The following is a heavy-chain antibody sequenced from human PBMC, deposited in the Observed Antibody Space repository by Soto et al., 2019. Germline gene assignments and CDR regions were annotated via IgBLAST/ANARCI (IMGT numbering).Heavy chain of an antibody. V-gene: IGHV1-69*13. J-gene: IGHJ6*02. CDR1: GGTFSSYA. Sequence: GASVKVSCKASGGTFSSYAISWVRQAPGQGLEWMGGIIPIFGTANYAQKFQGRVTITADESTSTAYMELSSLRSEDTAVYYCARGGELPSICCMDVWGQGTTVTVSS. D-gene: IGHD1-26*01. CDR2: IIPIFGTA. CDR3: ARGGELPSICCMDV.